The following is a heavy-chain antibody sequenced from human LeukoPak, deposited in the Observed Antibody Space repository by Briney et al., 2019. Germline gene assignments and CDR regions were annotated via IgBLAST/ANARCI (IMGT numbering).Heavy chain of an antibody. CDR2: ISWNSGSI. CDR3: ARDPYSGNYGNYYYYYMDV. V-gene: IGHV3-9*01. CDR1: GFTFDDYA. D-gene: IGHD1-26*01. J-gene: IGHJ6*03. Sequence: GGSLRLSCAASGFTFDDYAMHWVRQAPGKGLEWVSGISWNSGSIGYADSVKGRFTISRDNAKNSLYLQMNSLGPEDTAVYYCARDPYSGNYGNYYYYYMDVWGKGTTVTISS.